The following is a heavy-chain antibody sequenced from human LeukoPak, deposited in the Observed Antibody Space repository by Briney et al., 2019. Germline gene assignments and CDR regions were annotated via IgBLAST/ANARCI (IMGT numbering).Heavy chain of an antibody. J-gene: IGHJ5*02. V-gene: IGHV4-61*08. CDR3: ARTYGDYVGSNWFDP. D-gene: IGHD4-17*01. CDR2: IYTSGST. CDR1: GGSISSGGYY. Sequence: SETLSLTCTVSGGSISSGGYYWSWIRQHPGKGLEWIGYIYTSGSTNYNPSLKSRVTISVDTSKNQFSLKLSSVTAADTAVYYCARTYGDYVGSNWFDPWGQGTLVTVSS.